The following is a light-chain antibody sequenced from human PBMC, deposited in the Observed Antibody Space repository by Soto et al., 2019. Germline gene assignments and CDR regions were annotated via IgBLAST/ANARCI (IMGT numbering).Light chain of an antibody. CDR3: QQYGSLPIT. CDR1: QSVSSY. CDR2: DAS. J-gene: IGKJ4*01. Sequence: LTQSPAALSLSPGERATLSCRASQSVSSYLAWYQWKPGQAPRLLIYDASSRHTGVPDRFSGSGSGTDFTLTISSLQPEDFAVYYCQQYGSLPITFGEGTKVDI. V-gene: IGKV3-20*01.